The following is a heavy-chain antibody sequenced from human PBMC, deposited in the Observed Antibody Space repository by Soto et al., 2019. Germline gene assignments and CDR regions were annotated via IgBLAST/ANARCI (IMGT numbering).Heavy chain of an antibody. CDR1: GGTFSSYA. D-gene: IGHD6-13*01. V-gene: IGHV1-69*13. Sequence: ASVKVSCKASGGTFSSYAISWVRQAPGQGLEWMGGIIPIFGTANYAQKFQGRVTITADESTSTAYMELGSLGSGDTAVYYCAREDGRQQLVSDYYYGMDVWGQGPRSPSP. CDR2: IIPIFGTA. CDR3: AREDGRQQLVSDYYYGMDV. J-gene: IGHJ6*02.